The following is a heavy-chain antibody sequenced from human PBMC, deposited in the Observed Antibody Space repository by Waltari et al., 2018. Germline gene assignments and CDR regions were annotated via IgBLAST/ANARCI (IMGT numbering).Heavy chain of an antibody. J-gene: IGHJ3*02. CDR2: MNPNSGNT. CDR3: ARGEAYDFWSGYSAGAFDI. CDR1: GYTFTSYD. Sequence: QVQLVQSGAEVKKPGASVKVSCKASGYTFTSYDINWVRQATGQGLEWMGWMNPNSGNTGYAQKFQGRVTITRNTSISTAYMELSSQRSEDTAVYYCARGEAYDFWSGYSAGAFDIWGQGTMVTVSS. V-gene: IGHV1-8*03. D-gene: IGHD3-3*01.